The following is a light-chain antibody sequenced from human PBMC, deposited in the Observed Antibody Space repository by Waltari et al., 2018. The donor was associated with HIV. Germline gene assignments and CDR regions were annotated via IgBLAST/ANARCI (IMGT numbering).Light chain of an antibody. J-gene: IGLJ2*01. Sequence: SQLTQPPSVSVSPEPTAKITCSADDLPDHYLYCYQQTPGQAPVLVMYKVTERPSGIPERFSGSISGTTGTLTIMGVQPEDEADYYCKSADSENTYNWVFGGGTKLTVL. CDR1: DLPDHY. CDR3: KSADSENTYNWV. V-gene: IGLV3-25*03. CDR2: KVT.